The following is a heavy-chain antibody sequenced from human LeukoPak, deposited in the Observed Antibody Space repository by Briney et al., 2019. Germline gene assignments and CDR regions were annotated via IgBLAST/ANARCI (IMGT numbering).Heavy chain of an antibody. V-gene: IGHV1-69*05. CDR3: ASEKTYYDILTGPRGAFDI. CDR1: GGTFSSYA. D-gene: IGHD3-9*01. CDR2: IIPIFGTA. J-gene: IGHJ3*02. Sequence: SVKVSCKASGGTFSSYAISWVRQAPGQGLEWMGRIIPIFGTANYAQKFQGRVTITTDESTSTAYMELSSLRSDDTAVYYCASEKTYYDILTGPRGAFDIWGQGTMVTVSS.